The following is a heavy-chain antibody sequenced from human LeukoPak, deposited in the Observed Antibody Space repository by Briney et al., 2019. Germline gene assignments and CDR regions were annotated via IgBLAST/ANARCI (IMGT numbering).Heavy chain of an antibody. CDR2: IIPIFGTA. CDR3: ARAIQRGYSYGPLDY. J-gene: IGHJ4*02. D-gene: IGHD5-18*01. Sequence: ASVKVSCKASGGTFSSYAISWVRQAPGQELERMGGIIPIFGTANYAQKFQGRVTITADESTSTAYMELSSLRSEDTAVYYCARAIQRGYSYGPLDYWGQGTLVTVSS. V-gene: IGHV1-69*13. CDR1: GGTFSSYA.